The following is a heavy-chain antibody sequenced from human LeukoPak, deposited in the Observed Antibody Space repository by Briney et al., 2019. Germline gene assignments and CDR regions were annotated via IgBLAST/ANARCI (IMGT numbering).Heavy chain of an antibody. D-gene: IGHD3-22*01. V-gene: IGHV4-59*08. CDR1: GGSISSYY. CDR3: ASSYYDSSGPFDY. Sequence: TSETLSLTCTVSGGSISSYYWSWIRQPPGKGLEWIGYIYYSGSTNYNPSLKSRVTISVDTSKNQFSLKLSSVTAADTAVYYCASSYYDSSGPFDYWGQGTLVTVSS. J-gene: IGHJ4*02. CDR2: IYYSGST.